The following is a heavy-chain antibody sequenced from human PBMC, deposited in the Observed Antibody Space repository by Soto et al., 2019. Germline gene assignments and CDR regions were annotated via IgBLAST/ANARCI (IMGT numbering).Heavy chain of an antibody. CDR3: ARDKDSSSPTGYYGMDV. CDR2: INPNSGGT. CDR1: GYTFTGYY. J-gene: IGHJ6*02. V-gene: IGHV1-2*02. D-gene: IGHD6-6*01. Sequence: AAVKVSCTASGYTFTGYYMHWVRQSAGQGLEWMGWINPNSGGTNYAQKFQGRVTMTRDTSISTAYMELSRLRSDDTAGYYCARDKDSSSPTGYYGMDVWGQGTTVPVSS.